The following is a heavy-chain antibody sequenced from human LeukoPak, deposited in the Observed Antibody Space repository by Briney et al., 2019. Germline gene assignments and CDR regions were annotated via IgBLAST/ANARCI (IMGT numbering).Heavy chain of an antibody. Sequence: SETLSLTCTVSGASINNYYWSWIRQPPGKGLEWIAYIYYSGSSNYNPSLKSRVTISVDTSKNQFSLRLSSVTAADTAVYYCARHRDYGTGWYGFDYWGQGSLVTVSS. J-gene: IGHJ4*02. V-gene: IGHV4-59*08. CDR2: IYYSGSS. CDR3: ARHRDYGTGWYGFDY. D-gene: IGHD6-19*01. CDR1: GASINNYY.